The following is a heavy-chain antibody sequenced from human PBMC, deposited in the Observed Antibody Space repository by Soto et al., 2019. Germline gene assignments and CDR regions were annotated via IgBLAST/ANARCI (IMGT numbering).Heavy chain of an antibody. CDR1: GYTFNTYG. J-gene: IGHJ5*02. CDR3: ARDWRGAEGFDP. Sequence: QVQLVQSGPEVKKPGASVKVSCKASGYTFNTYGFSCVRQAPGQGLEWVGWIGTHNGDTTYAQKFQGRVTMTIDTSTTTSYMELRSLTSDDTAMYFCARDWRGAEGFDPWGQGTLVTVSS. CDR2: IGTHNGDT. V-gene: IGHV1-18*01. D-gene: IGHD3-3*01.